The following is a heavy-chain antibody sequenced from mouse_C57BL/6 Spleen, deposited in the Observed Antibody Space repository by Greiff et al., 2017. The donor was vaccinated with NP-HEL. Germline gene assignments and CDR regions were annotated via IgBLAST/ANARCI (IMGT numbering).Heavy chain of an antibody. D-gene: IGHD2-4*01. CDR3: TRIDYEGNYFDY. J-gene: IGHJ2*01. Sequence: ESGAELVRPGASVTLSCKASGYTFTDYEMHWVKQTPVHGLEWIGAIDPETGGTAYNQKFKGKAILTADKSSSTAYMELRSLTSEDSAVYYCTRIDYEGNYFDYWGQGTTLTVSS. CDR1: GYTFTDYE. CDR2: IDPETGGT. V-gene: IGHV1-15*01.